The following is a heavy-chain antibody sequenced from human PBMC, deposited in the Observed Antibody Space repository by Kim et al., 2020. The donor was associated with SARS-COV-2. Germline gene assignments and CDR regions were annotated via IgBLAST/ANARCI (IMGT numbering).Heavy chain of an antibody. Sequence: PSLNRRVAISVDTSKNQFSLKRSSVTAADTAVYYCASTLEIAAAGTGMDVWGQGTTVTVSS. D-gene: IGHD6-13*01. V-gene: IGHV4-4*09. J-gene: IGHJ6*02. CDR3: ASTLEIAAAGTGMDV.